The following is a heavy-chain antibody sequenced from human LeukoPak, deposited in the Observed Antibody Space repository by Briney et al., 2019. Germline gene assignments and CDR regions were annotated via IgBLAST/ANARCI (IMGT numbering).Heavy chain of an antibody. CDR2: TYYRSKWYN. Sequence: SQTLSLTCAISGDSVSSNSAAWNWIRQSPSRGLEWLGRTYYRSKWYNDYAVSVKSRITINPDTSKNQFSLQLSSVTPEDTAVYYCARDRGLAMFIVGATPGAFDIWGQGTMVTVSS. V-gene: IGHV6-1*01. CDR1: GDSVSSNSAA. D-gene: IGHD1-26*01. J-gene: IGHJ3*02. CDR3: ARDRGLAMFIVGATPGAFDI.